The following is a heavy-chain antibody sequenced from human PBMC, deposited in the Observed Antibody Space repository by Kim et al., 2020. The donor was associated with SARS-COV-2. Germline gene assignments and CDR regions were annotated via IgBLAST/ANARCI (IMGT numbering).Heavy chain of an antibody. D-gene: IGHD3-3*01. CDR3: TRGNSWKPGGGGG. Sequence: GGSLRLSCAASGFTLSDCYMSWIRQAPGKGLEWVSYISSRGSNTDYTASVKGRFTVSRDSAKKSLYLQMNNLRVSDTAVLCCTRGNSWKPGGGGGWGQG. CDR2: ISSRGSNT. CDR1: GFTLSDCY. J-gene: IGHJ1*01. V-gene: IGHV3-11*01.